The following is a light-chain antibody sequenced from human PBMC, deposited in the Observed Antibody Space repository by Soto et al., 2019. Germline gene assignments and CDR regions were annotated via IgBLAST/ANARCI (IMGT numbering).Light chain of an antibody. V-gene: IGKV3-20*01. CDR1: QSVSSSY. J-gene: IGKJ1*01. CDR3: QQYGSSPT. Sequence: EIVLTQSPGTLSLSPGERATLSCRASQSVSSSYLAWYQQKPGQAHRLLIYGASSRATGIPDRFSGSGSGTDFTLTISIREPEDCAVYYCQQYGSSPTFGQGTKVEIK. CDR2: GAS.